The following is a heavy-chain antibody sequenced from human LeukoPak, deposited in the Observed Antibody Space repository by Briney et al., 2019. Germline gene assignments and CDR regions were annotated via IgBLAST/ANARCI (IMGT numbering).Heavy chain of an antibody. D-gene: IGHD1-26*01. CDR2: IYSGGTT. V-gene: IGHV3-66*01. J-gene: IGHJ4*02. CDR1: GFTVSTSY. CDR3: VRDFEATATYYFDD. Sequence: GGSLRLSCAAPGFTVSTSYMNWVRQAPGKGLEWVSIIYSGGTTHYADSVKGRFTISRDNSKNTLYLHMNSLRAEDTAVYYCVRDFEATATYYFDDWGQGTLVTVSS.